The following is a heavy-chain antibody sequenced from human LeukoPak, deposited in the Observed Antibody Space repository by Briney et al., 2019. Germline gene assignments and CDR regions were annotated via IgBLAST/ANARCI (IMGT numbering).Heavy chain of an antibody. D-gene: IGHD2-2*01. Sequence: SETLSLTCTVSGGSISSYYWSWIRQPAGKGLEWIGRIYTSGSTNYNPSLKSRVTISVDTSKNQFSLKLTSVTAADTAVYYCARGNFNQQWFDPWGQGTLVTVSS. CDR3: ARGNFNQQWFDP. CDR1: GGSISSYY. J-gene: IGHJ5*02. CDR2: IYTSGST. V-gene: IGHV4-4*07.